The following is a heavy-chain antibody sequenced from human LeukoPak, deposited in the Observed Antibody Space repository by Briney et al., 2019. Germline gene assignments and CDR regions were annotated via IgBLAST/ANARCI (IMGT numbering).Heavy chain of an antibody. V-gene: IGHV4-38-2*02. CDR2: IYHSGST. J-gene: IGHJ4*02. D-gene: IGHD6-19*01. CDR1: GYSISSGYY. Sequence: SETLSLTCAVSGYSISSGYYWGWIRQPPGKGLEWIGSIYHSGSTYYNPSLKSRVTISVDTSKNQFSLKLSSVTAADTAVYYCARDRGITGYSSGWSPILNFDCWGQGTLVTVSS. CDR3: ARDRGITGYSSGWSPILNFDC.